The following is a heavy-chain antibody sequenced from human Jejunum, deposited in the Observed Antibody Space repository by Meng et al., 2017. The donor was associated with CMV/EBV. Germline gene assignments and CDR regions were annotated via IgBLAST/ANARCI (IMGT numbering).Heavy chain of an antibody. CDR2: IYLYDAK. Sequence: FSGVSLSTSGVGVGWIRQRPGKALEWLGLIYLYDAKRYSPSLKSRLTITKDTSKYQVVLTMTNMDPVDKDTYFCAHSLYGASPLVDYWGQGTLVTVSS. J-gene: IGHJ4*02. V-gene: IGHV2-5*01. CDR3: AHSLYGASPLVDY. CDR1: GVSLSTSGVG. D-gene: IGHD4/OR15-4a*01.